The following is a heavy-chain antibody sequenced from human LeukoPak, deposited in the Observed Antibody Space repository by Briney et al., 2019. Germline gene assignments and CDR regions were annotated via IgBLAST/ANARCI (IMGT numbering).Heavy chain of an antibody. D-gene: IGHD2-15*01. CDR3: ARESIVVVVAATGIDY. J-gene: IGHJ4*02. CDR2: INPNSGGT. CDR1: GYTFTGYY. Sequence: ASVKVSCKASGYTFTGYYMHRVRQAPGQGLEWMGWINPNSGGTNYAQKFQGRVTMTRDTSISTAYMELSRLRSDDTAVYYCARESIVVVVAATGIDYWGQGTLVTVSS. V-gene: IGHV1-2*02.